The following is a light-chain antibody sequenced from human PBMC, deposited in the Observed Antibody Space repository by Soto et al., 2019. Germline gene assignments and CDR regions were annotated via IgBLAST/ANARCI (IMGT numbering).Light chain of an antibody. CDR3: SSYAGSNNYV. Sequence: QPVLTQPPSASVSPGQSVTISCTGTSSGVGAYTYVSWYQQHPGKAPKLMIYGVTERPSGVPGRFSGSKSGNTASLTVSGLQTEDEAYYYCSSYAGSNNYVFGTGTKVTVL. J-gene: IGLJ1*01. V-gene: IGLV2-8*01. CDR1: SSGVGAYTY. CDR2: GVT.